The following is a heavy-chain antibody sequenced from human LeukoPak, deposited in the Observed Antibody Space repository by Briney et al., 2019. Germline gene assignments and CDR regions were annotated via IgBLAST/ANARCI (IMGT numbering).Heavy chain of an antibody. Sequence: SETLSLTCTVSGYSISSGYYWGWIRQPPGKGLEWIGSIYHSGSTYYNPSLKSRVTISVDTSKNQFSLKLSSVTAADTAVYYCARASRFGDYGYWGQGTLVTVSS. CDR3: ARASRFGDYGY. D-gene: IGHD3-10*01. CDR2: IYHSGST. CDR1: GYSISSGYY. J-gene: IGHJ4*02. V-gene: IGHV4-38-2*02.